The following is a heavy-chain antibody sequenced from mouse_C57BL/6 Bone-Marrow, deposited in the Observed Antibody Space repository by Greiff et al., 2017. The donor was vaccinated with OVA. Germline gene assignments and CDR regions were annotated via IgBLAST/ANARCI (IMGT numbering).Heavy chain of an antibody. CDR1: GFNIKDDY. V-gene: IGHV14-4*01. CDR2: IDPENGDT. J-gene: IGHJ3*01. D-gene: IGHD1-1*01. Sequence: EVQLQESGAELVRPGASVKLSCTASGFNIKDDYMHWVKQRPEQGLEWIGWIDPENGDTEYASKFQGKATITADTSSNTAYLQLSSLTSEDTAVYYCTTCYGSSYEAWFAYWGQGTLVTVSA. CDR3: TTCYGSSYEAWFAY.